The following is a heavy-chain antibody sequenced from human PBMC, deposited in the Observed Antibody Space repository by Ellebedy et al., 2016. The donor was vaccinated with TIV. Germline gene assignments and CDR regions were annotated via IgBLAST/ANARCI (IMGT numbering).Heavy chain of an antibody. CDR1: GFTFSTYG. CDR2: ISYDGSNN. J-gene: IGHJ4*02. CDR3: ASTIVGANDY. Sequence: GESLKISCAASGFTFSTYGMHWVRQAPGKGLEWVAVISYDGSNNYYADSVKGRFTISRDNSKNTLYLQMNSLRAEDTAVYYCASTIVGANDYWGQGTLVTVSS. V-gene: IGHV3-30*03. D-gene: IGHD1-26*01.